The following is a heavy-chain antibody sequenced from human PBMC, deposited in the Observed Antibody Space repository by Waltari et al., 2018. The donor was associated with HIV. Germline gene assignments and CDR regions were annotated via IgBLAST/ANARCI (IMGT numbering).Heavy chain of an antibody. CDR1: GGSVSSNSAA. Sequence: QVQLQQSGPGLVKPSQTLSLTCSISGGSVSSNSAAWNWIRQSPSRGLEWLGRTYYRAKWYNDYAISVRSRITINPDISKNQFSRQLNSVTPEDTAGYYGARDQGYSEGDYYYYYMDVWGTGTTVTVSS. CDR2: TYYRAKWYN. D-gene: IGHD5-18*01. J-gene: IGHJ6*03. V-gene: IGHV6-1*01. CDR3: ARDQGYSEGDYYYYYMDV.